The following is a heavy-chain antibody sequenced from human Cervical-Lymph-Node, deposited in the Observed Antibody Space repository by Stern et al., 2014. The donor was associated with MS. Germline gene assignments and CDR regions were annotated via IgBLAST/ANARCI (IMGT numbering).Heavy chain of an antibody. D-gene: IGHD6-13*01. J-gene: IGHJ6*02. CDR2: IYYSGST. V-gene: IGHV4-59*01. Sequence: VQLVESGPGLVKPSETLSLTCTVSGGSISSYYWSWIRQPPGKGLEWIGYIYYSGSTNYNPSLKSRVTISVDTSKNQFSLKLSSVTAADTAVYYCARGGDSSSWYGYYYYGMDVWGQGTTVTVSS. CDR1: GGSISSYY. CDR3: ARGGDSSSWYGYYYYGMDV.